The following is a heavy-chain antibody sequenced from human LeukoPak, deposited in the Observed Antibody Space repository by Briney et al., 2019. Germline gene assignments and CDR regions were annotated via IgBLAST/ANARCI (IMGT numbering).Heavy chain of an antibody. D-gene: IGHD5-24*01. V-gene: IGHV4-59*01. J-gene: IGHJ4*02. CDR2: NYYSGST. Sequence: SETLSLTCTVSGGSISSYYWSWIRQPPGKGLEWIGYNYYSGSTNYNPSLKSRVTISVDTSKNQFSLKLSSVTAADTAVYYCARGDGPDPYFDYWGQGTLVTVSS. CDR1: GGSISSYY. CDR3: ARGDGPDPYFDY.